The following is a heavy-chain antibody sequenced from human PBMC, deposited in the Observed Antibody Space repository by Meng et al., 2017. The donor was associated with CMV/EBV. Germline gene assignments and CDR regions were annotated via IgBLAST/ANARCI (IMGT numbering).Heavy chain of an antibody. CDR2: INSDGSST. D-gene: IGHD3-3*01. V-gene: IGHV3-74*01. CDR3: ARAGPIRFLEWLLYSSQDYYYYGMDV. CDR1: GFTFSSYW. Sequence: GSRKISGAASGFTFSSYWMHWVRQAPGKGLVWVSRINSDGSSTSYADSVKGRFTISRDNAKNTLYLQMNSLRAEDTAVYYCARAGPIRFLEWLLYSSQDYYYYGMDVRGQGTTVTVSS. J-gene: IGHJ6*02.